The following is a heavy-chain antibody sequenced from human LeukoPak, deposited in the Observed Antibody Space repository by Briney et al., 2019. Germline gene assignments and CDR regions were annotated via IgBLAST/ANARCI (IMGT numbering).Heavy chain of an antibody. CDR2: ISGDGGST. CDR3: ARDAGDRGGFDY. D-gene: IGHD7-27*01. Sequence: GGSLRLSCAAPGFIFGNYAIHWVRQAPGKGLEWVSLISGDGGSTFYADSVKGRFTISRDNSKNTLYLQMNSLRAEDTAVYYCARDAGDRGGFDYWGQGTLVTVSS. J-gene: IGHJ4*02. CDR1: GFIFGNYA. V-gene: IGHV3-43*02.